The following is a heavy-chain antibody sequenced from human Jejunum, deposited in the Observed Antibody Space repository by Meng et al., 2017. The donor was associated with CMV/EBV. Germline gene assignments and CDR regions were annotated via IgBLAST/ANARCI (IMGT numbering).Heavy chain of an antibody. Sequence: CKATRDAFTSCYIHWVRQAPGQGLEWMGLINAYDSSTAFARRFQSRLTVTKDTATSTVYMELSSQRSEDTAIFYCVREGSGYKYFDYWGQGTLVTVSS. V-gene: IGHV1-46*01. J-gene: IGHJ4*02. CDR2: INAYDSST. CDR3: VREGSGYKYFDY. CDR1: RDAFTSCY. D-gene: IGHD5-12*01.